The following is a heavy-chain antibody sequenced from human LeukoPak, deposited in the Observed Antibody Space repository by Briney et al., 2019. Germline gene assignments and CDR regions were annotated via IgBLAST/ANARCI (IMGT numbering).Heavy chain of an antibody. Sequence: ASVKVSCKASGYTFTGCYMHWVRQAPGQGLEWMGRINPNRGGTNYAQKFQGRVTMTRDTSISTAYMELSRLRSDDTAVYYCARGDYYYYYMDVWGKGTTVTVSS. V-gene: IGHV1-2*06. CDR3: ARGDYYYYYMDV. CDR2: INPNRGGT. J-gene: IGHJ6*03. CDR1: GYTFTGCY.